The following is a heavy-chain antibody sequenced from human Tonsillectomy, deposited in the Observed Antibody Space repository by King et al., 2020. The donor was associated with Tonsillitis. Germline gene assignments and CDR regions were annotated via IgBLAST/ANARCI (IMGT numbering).Heavy chain of an antibody. V-gene: IGHV3-30*04. Sequence: VQLVESGGRVIQPGRSLRLSCAASGFTFSSYTIHWVRQAPGKGLEWVAVISYDGSSKYYADSVKGRFTISRDNSKNTLYLQMNSLTTEDTAVYYCASESLPSEYSSRWYEPADYWGQGTLVTVSS. CDR1: GFTFSSYT. CDR2: ISYDGSSK. J-gene: IGHJ4*02. D-gene: IGHD6-13*01. CDR3: ASESLPSEYSSRWYEPADY.